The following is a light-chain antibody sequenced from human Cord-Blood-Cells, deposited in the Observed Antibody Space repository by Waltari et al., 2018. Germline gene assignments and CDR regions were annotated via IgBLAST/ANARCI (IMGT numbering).Light chain of an antibody. J-gene: IGLJ2*01. CDR2: EGS. Sequence: QSALTQPASVSGSPGQSITISCPGTSSDVGSYNIVSWYQQHPGKAPKLMIYEGSKRPSGVSNRFSGSKSGNTASLTISGLQAEDEADYYCCSYAGSVVFGGGTKLTVL. CDR3: CSYAGSVV. CDR1: SSDVGSYNI. V-gene: IGLV2-23*01.